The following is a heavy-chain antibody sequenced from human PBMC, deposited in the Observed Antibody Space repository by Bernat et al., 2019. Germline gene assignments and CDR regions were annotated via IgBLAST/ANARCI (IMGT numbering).Heavy chain of an antibody. D-gene: IGHD6-13*01. V-gene: IGHV3-9*01. J-gene: IGHJ4*02. CDR3: AKDIRRAAAGFIDY. CDR1: GFTFDDYA. CDR2: ISWNSGAI. Sequence: EVQLVESGGGLVQPGRSLRLSCAASGFTFDDYAMHWVRQPPGKGLEWVSGISWNSGAIAYADSVKGRFIISRDNAKNSLYLQMNSLRAEDTALYYCAKDIRRAAAGFIDYWGQGTLVTVSS.